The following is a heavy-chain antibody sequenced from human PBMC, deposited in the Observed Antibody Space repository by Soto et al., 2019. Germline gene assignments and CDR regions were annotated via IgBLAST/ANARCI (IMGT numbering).Heavy chain of an antibody. CDR3: ARLFFYDSSGYYEAEYFQH. V-gene: IGHV4-39*01. CDR2: IYYSGST. CDR1: GGSISSSSYY. J-gene: IGHJ1*01. D-gene: IGHD3-22*01. Sequence: SETLSLTCTVSGGSISSSSYYWGWIRQPPGKGLEWIGSIYYSGSTYYNPSLKSRVTISVDTSKNQFSLKLSSVTAADTAVYYCARLFFYDSSGYYEAEYFQHWGQGTLVTVSS.